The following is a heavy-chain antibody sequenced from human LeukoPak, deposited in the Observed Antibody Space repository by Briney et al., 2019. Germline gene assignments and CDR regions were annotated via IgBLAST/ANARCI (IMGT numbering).Heavy chain of an antibody. J-gene: IGHJ5*02. V-gene: IGHV4-4*07. Sequence: SETLSLTCTVSGGSISSYYWSWIRQPAGRGLEWIGRIYTSGSTNYNPSLKSRVTMSVGTSKNQFSLKLSSVTAADTAVYYCARESRWAVPAAIEWFDPWGQGTLVTVSS. D-gene: IGHD2-2*02. CDR1: GGSISSYY. CDR2: IYTSGST. CDR3: ARESRWAVPAAIEWFDP.